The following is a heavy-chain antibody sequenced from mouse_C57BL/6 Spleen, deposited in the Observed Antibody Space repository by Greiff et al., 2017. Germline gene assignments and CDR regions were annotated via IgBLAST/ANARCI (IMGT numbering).Heavy chain of an antibody. CDR1: GYTFTDYY. CDR2: INPYNGGT. CDR3: ARGVRQIDY. D-gene: IGHD6-1*01. V-gene: IGHV1-19*01. J-gene: IGHJ2*01. Sequence: EVQLQESGPVLVKPGASVKMSCKASGYTFTDYYMNWVKQSHGKSLEWIGVINPYNGGTSYNQKFKGKATLTVDKSSSTAYMELNSLTSEDSAVYYCARGVRQIDYWGQGTTLTVSS.